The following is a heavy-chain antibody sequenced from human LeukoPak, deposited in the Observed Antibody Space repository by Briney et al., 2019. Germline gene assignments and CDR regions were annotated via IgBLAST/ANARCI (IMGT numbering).Heavy chain of an antibody. D-gene: IGHD3-9*01. Sequence: SETLSLTCTVSGGSISSYYWSWIRQAPGKGLECIGYIYYTGTTNYNPSLKSRVTISVDTSKNQFSLKLNSVTATDTAVYYCARSGTSRYYFYGMDVWGQGTTVTVSS. J-gene: IGHJ6*02. CDR1: GGSISSYY. CDR2: IYYTGTT. CDR3: ARSGTSRYYFYGMDV. V-gene: IGHV4-59*08.